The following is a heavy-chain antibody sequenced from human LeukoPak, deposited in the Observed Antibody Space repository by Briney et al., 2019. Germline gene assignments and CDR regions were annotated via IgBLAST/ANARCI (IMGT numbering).Heavy chain of an antibody. V-gene: IGHV3-53*01. D-gene: IGHD1-26*01. CDR2: IYSGGST. CDR1: GFIVSSNY. CDR3: ARVGSGSYLYYFDY. J-gene: IGHJ4*02. Sequence: PGGSLRLSCAASGFIVSSNYMTWVRQAPGKGLEWVSVIYSGGSTYYADSVKGRFTISRDNSKNTLYLQMNSLRAEDTAVYYCARVGSGSYLYYFDYWGQGTLVTVSS.